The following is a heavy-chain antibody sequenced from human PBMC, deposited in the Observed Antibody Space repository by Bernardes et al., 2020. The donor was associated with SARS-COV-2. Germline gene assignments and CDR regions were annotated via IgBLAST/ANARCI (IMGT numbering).Heavy chain of an antibody. CDR3: ARDPMIPFGGVIGSLGPRRQCNHLNLSNSNTQPCPQLSGCSFADTACSWNCL. Sequence: ASVKVSCKASGYTFTSYGISWVRQAPGQGLEWMGWISAYNGNTNYAQKLQGRVTMTTDTSTSTAYMELRSLRSDDTAVYYCARDPMIPFGGVIGSLGPRRQCNHLNLSNSNTQPCPQLSGCSFADTACSWNCLW. CDR2: ISAYNGNT. D-gene: IGHD3-16*02. J-gene: IGHJ2*01. CDR1: GYTFTSYG. V-gene: IGHV1-18*04.